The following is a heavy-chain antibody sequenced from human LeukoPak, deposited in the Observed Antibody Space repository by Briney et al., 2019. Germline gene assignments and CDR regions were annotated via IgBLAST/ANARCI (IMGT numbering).Heavy chain of an antibody. CDR3: ARDLSVAGYYYYYYYMDV. V-gene: IGHV4-4*07. D-gene: IGHD6-19*01. J-gene: IGHJ6*03. Sequence: SETLSLTCTVSGGSISSYYWSWIQQPAGKGLEWIGRIYTSGSTNYNPSLKSRVTMSVDTSKNQFSLKLSSVTAADTAVYYCARDLSVAGYYYYYYYMDVWGKGTTVTVSS. CDR1: GGSISSYY. CDR2: IYTSGST.